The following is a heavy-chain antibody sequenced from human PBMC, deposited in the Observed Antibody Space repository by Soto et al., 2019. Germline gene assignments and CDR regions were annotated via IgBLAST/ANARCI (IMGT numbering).Heavy chain of an antibody. CDR3: APMGV. CDR1: GFTFSTYA. CDR2: ISGSDNST. J-gene: IGHJ6*02. Sequence: EVQLLDSGGHLVQPGGSLRLSCAASGFTFSTYAMNWVRQAPGKRLEWVSSISGSDNSTYYADSVKGRFTISRDNSKNTLYLQMSSLRADDTAVYYCAPMGVWGQGTTVTVSS. V-gene: IGHV3-23*01.